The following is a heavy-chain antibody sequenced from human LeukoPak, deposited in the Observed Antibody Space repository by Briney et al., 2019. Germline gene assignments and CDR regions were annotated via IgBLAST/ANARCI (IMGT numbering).Heavy chain of an antibody. CDR2: IYYSGST. V-gene: IGHV4-39*01. Sequence: PSETLSLTCTVYGGSISSSSYYWGWIRQPPGKGLEWIGSIYYSGSTYYNPSLKSRVTISVDTSKNQFSLKLSSVTAADTAVYYCAGGVVLEDYWGQGTLVTVSS. J-gene: IGHJ4*02. CDR3: AGGVVLEDY. D-gene: IGHD2-15*01. CDR1: GGSISSSSYY.